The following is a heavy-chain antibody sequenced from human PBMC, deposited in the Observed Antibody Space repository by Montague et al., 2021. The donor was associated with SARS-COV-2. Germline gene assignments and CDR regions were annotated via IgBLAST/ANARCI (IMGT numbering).Heavy chain of an antibody. D-gene: IGHD4-23*01. CDR2: IHDDGTT. CDR3: ARHDYGGH. J-gene: IGHJ4*02. Sequence: SLRLSCAASGFSFSSDYMSWVRQAPGKGLEWVSVIHDDGTTHYADSVKGRFTISRDNSKNTLFLQMNSLRAEDTALYYCARHDYGGHWGQGALVTVSS. V-gene: IGHV3-53*01. CDR1: GFSFSSDY.